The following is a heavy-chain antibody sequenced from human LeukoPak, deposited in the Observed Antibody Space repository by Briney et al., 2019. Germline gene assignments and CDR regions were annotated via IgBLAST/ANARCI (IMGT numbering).Heavy chain of an antibody. J-gene: IGHJ4*02. CDR1: GFTFSNYW. Sequence: GGSLRLSCAASGFTFSNYWMSWVRQAPGKGLEWVSVIYSGGSTYYADSVKGRFTISRDNSKNTLYLQMNSLRAEDTAVYYCARDHYYDSSGYSHYFDYWGQGTLVTVSS. CDR3: ARDHYYDSSGYSHYFDY. V-gene: IGHV3-53*01. D-gene: IGHD3-22*01. CDR2: IYSGGST.